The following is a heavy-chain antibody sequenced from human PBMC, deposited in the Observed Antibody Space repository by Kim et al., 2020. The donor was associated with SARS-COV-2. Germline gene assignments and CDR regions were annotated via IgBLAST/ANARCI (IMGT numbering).Heavy chain of an antibody. D-gene: IGHD3-3*01. V-gene: IGHV3-23*03. CDR1: GFTFSSYA. J-gene: IGHJ4*02. CDR2: IYSGGSST. CDR3: AKMVFGSG. Sequence: GGSLRLSCAASGFTFSSYAMSWVRQAPGKGLEWVSVIYSGGSSTYYADSVKGRFTISRDNSKNTLYLQMNSLRAEDTAVYYCAKMVFGSGWGQGTLVTVSS.